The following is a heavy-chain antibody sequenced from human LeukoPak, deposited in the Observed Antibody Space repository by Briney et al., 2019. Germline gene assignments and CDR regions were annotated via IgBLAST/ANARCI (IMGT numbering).Heavy chain of an antibody. Sequence: ASVKVSCKASGYTFTSYDINWVRQATGQGLEWMGWMNPNSGNTGYAQKFQGRVTMTRNTSISTAYMELSSLRSEDTAVYYCAREYDSTSAFDYWGQGTLVTVSS. V-gene: IGHV1-8*01. J-gene: IGHJ4*02. CDR1: GYTFTSYD. D-gene: IGHD3-22*01. CDR2: MNPNSGNT. CDR3: AREYDSTSAFDY.